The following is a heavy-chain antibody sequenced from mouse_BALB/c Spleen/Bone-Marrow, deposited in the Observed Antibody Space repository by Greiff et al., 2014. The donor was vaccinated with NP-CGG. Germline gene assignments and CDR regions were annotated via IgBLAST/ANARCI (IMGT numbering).Heavy chain of an antibody. J-gene: IGHJ2*01. V-gene: IGHV1-82*01. CDR1: GYAFSSSW. D-gene: IGHD4-1*02. CDR2: IYPGDGDT. Sequence: VQLQQSGPELVKPGASVKISCKASGYAFSSSWMNWVKQRPGQGLEWIGRIYPGDGDTNYNGKFKGKATLTADESSSTAYMQLSSLTSVDSAVYFCARFSTVYYFDYWGQGTTLTVSS. CDR3: ARFSTVYYFDY.